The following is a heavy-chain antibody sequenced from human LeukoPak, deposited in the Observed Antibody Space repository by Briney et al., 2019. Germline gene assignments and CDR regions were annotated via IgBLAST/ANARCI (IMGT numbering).Heavy chain of an antibody. CDR1: GITFSSYS. CDR2: ISSSSSII. V-gene: IGHV3-48*01. Sequence: GGSLRLSCAASGITFSSYSMNWVRQAPGKGLEWISYISSSSSIIYNADSVKGRFTISRDNAKNSLYLQMNSLRAEDMAVYYCARESSGVLGFDYWGQGTLVTVSS. CDR3: ARESSGVLGFDY. J-gene: IGHJ4*02. D-gene: IGHD3-10*01.